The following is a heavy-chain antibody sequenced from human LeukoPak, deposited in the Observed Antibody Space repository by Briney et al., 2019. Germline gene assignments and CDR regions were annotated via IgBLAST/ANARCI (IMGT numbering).Heavy chain of an antibody. V-gene: IGHV4-39*07. CDR1: GGSISSSSYY. J-gene: IGHJ4*02. Sequence: SETLSLTCNVSGGSISSSSYYWGWIRQPPGKGLEWIGSIYYSGSTYYNSSLKSRVTISGDTSKNQFSLKLSSVTAADTAVYYCATTSSDTSGYYFDYWGQGTLVIVSS. CDR3: ATTSSDTSGYYFDY. D-gene: IGHD3-22*01. CDR2: IYYSGST.